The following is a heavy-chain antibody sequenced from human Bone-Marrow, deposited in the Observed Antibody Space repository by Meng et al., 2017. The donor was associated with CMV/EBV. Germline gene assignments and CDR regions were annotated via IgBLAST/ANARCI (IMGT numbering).Heavy chain of an antibody. CDR1: SGTFSDYY. CDR3: AREEDDYVWGSYRYRGGFDY. V-gene: IGHV4-34*01. D-gene: IGHD3-16*02. Sequence: ESLKISCAVYSGTFSDYYWTWIRQPPGKGLEWIGEINHSGTANYNPSLKSRVTISVDTSKNQFSLKLSSVTAADTAGYYCAREEDDYVWGSYRYRGGFDYWGQGTLVTVSS. J-gene: IGHJ4*02. CDR2: INHSGTA.